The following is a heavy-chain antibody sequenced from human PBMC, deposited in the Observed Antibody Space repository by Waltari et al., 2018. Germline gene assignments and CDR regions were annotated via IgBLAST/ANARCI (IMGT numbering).Heavy chain of an antibody. CDR1: GFTFSSYE. D-gene: IGHD3-22*01. V-gene: IGHV3-48*03. J-gene: IGHJ4*02. CDR3: ARETTYYYDSSGYYYPGGFDY. Sequence: EVQLVESGGGLVQPGGSLRLSCAASGFTFSSYEMNWVRQAPGKGLEWVSDISSSGSTIYYAEAVKGRFTISRDKAKNSMYLQMNSLRAEDTAVYYCARETTYYYDSSGYYYPGGFDYWGQGTLVTVSS. CDR2: ISSSGSTI.